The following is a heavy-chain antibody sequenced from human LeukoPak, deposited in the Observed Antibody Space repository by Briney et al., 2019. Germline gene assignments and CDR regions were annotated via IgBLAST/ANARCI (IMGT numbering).Heavy chain of an antibody. CDR3: ARDLDILTGYYGEAYYYYYMDV. Sequence: SETLSLTCAVYGGSFSGYYWSWIRQPPGKGLEWIGEINHSGSTNYNPSLKSRVTISVDTSKNQFSLKLSSVTAADTAVYYCARDLDILTGYYGEAYYYYYMDVWGKGTTVTVSS. V-gene: IGHV4-34*01. CDR2: INHSGST. D-gene: IGHD3-9*01. CDR1: GGSFSGYY. J-gene: IGHJ6*03.